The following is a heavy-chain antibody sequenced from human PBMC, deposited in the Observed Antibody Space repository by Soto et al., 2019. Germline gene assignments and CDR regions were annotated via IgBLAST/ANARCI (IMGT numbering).Heavy chain of an antibody. CDR2: ISPYNGNT. J-gene: IGHJ4*02. V-gene: IGHV1-18*01. CDR1: GYTFTGYG. CDR3: ARDYHDSSGFSYAGY. Sequence: QVQLVQSGGEVKKPGATMKVSCKTSGYTFTGYGISWVRQAPGQGPEWMGWISPYNGNTKYAQSFQGRVTMTTDTSTSTAYMDLRSLRSDDTAVYYCARDYHDSSGFSYAGYWGQGTLVNVSS. D-gene: IGHD3-22*01.